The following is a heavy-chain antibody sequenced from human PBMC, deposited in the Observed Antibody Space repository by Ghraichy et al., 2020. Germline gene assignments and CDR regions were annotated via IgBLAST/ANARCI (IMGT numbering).Heavy chain of an antibody. Sequence: GGSLRLSCAASGFTFDDYAMHWVRQAPGKGLEWVSLITWDGATTSYAYSVKGRFTISRDNNKNSLTLQMNSLRTEDTALYYCAKDIVVVPADYYGMAVWGQGTTVIVSS. J-gene: IGHJ6*02. CDR1: GFTFDDYA. V-gene: IGHV3-43*02. D-gene: IGHD2-2*01. CDR3: AKDIVVVPADYYGMAV. CDR2: ITWDGATT.